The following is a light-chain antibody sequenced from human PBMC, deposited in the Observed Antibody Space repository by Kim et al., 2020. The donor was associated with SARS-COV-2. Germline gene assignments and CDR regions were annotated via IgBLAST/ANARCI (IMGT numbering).Light chain of an antibody. V-gene: IGLV3-19*01. CDR3: SCRSIATNHLV. J-gene: IGLJ2*01. Sequence: SSELTQDPAVSVVLGQTVKITCQGGSLRNFYASWYQQKPGQAPLLVVYGKNNRSSGIPDRFSGSKSTYTASLTITGAQAEDESVYYCSCRSIATNHLVFGGGTQLTVL. CDR1: SLRNFY. CDR2: GKN.